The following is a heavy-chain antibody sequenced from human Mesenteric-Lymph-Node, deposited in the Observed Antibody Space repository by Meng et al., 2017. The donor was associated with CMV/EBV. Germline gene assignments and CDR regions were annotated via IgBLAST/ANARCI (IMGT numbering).Heavy chain of an antibody. D-gene: IGHD2-15*01. CDR3: AGASGDYGMDV. CDR1: GGSINTRTYY. V-gene: IGHV4-39*07. CDR2: IYYSGAT. Sequence: GSLRLSCTVSGGSINTRTYYWGWIRQPPGKGLEWIGSIYYSGATFYNPSLKSRVTMSVDTSKNQFSLKLSSVTAADPAVYYCAGASGDYGMDVWGQGTTVTVSS. J-gene: IGHJ6*02.